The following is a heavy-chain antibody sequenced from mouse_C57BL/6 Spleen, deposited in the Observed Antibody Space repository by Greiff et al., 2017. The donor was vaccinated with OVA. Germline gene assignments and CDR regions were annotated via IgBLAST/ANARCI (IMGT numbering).Heavy chain of an antibody. Sequence: QVHVKQSGAELVRPGSSVKLSCKASGYTFTSYWMHWVKQRPIQGLEWIGNIDPSDSETHYNQKFKDKATLTVDKSSSTAYMQLSSLTSEDSAVYYCARGEGRNYYAMDYWGQGTSVTVSS. CDR1: GYTFTSYW. CDR2: IDPSDSET. J-gene: IGHJ4*01. V-gene: IGHV1-52*01. CDR3: ARGEGRNYYAMDY.